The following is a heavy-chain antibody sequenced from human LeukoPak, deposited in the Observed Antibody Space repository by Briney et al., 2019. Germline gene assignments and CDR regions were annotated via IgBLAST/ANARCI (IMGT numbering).Heavy chain of an antibody. V-gene: IGHV3-30*02. J-gene: IGHJ4*02. Sequence: GGSLRLSCTASGFTFSSYVMHWFRQAPGKGLEWVAFIRNDGSIIYNADSVKGRFTISRDNSKNTLYLQMNSLRADDTAVYYCAKDTPLCYFDYWGQGTLVTVSS. D-gene: IGHD3-16*01. CDR1: GFTFSSYV. CDR2: IRNDGSII. CDR3: AKDTPLCYFDY.